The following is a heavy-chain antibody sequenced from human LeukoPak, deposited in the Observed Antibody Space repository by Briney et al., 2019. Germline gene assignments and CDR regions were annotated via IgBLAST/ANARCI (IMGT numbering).Heavy chain of an antibody. Sequence: PSETLSLTCTVSGGSISSYYWSWIRQPPVKGLEWIGYIYYSGSTNYNPSLKSRVTISVDTSKNQFSLKLSSVTAADTAVYYCARASSELWFGERGIDYWGQGTLVTVSS. D-gene: IGHD3-10*01. J-gene: IGHJ4*02. CDR2: IYYSGST. CDR3: ARASSELWFGERGIDY. CDR1: GGSISSYY. V-gene: IGHV4-59*01.